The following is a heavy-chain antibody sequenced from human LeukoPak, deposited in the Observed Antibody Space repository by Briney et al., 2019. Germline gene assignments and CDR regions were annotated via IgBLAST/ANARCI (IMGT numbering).Heavy chain of an antibody. D-gene: IGHD3-10*01. CDR2: ISYSGTT. CDR3: AANSADYNTLGSSYKV. Sequence: SETLSLTCTVSSASISSSPYFWGWIRQSPGKGLEWIGSISYSGTTYYNPSLKSRVTISVDTSKNQFSLKLNSVTAADTAVFYCAANSADYNTLGSSYKVWGQGTLVTISS. CDR1: SASISSSPYF. J-gene: IGHJ4*02. V-gene: IGHV4-39*01.